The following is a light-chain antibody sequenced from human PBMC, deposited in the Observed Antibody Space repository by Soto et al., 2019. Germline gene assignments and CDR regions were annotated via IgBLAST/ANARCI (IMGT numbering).Light chain of an antibody. J-gene: IGKJ1*01. CDR2: DAS. Sequence: DIQMTQSPSTLSASVGDRVTITCRASQSISSWLAWYQQKPGKAPKLLIYDASGLESGVPSRFSGSGSGTEFTLTISSLQHDDFATYYCQQYNSYWSFGKGTNVEIK. CDR3: QQYNSYWS. CDR1: QSISSW. V-gene: IGKV1-5*01.